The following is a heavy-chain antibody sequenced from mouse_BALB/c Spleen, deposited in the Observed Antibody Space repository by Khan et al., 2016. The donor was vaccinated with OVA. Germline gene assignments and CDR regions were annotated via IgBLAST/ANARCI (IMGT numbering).Heavy chain of an antibody. D-gene: IGHD4-1*01. CDR2: INSDGDYT. Sequence: EVQLQESGGDLVKPGGSLRLSCAASGFTFSTYGMSWVRQPPDKRLEWVATINSDGDYTYYPDTVKGRFTISRNIAENTLSLQMSSLESEDTAIYYCASHLTGSFAYWGQGTLVTVSA. J-gene: IGHJ3*01. CDR3: ASHLTGSFAY. CDR1: GFTFSTYG. V-gene: IGHV5-6*01.